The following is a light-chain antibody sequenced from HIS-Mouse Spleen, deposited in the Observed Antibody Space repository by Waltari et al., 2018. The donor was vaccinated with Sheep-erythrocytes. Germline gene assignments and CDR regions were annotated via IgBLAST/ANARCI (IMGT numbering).Light chain of an antibody. J-gene: IGLJ3*02. CDR3: CSYAGSSTPWV. Sequence: SALTQPASVSGSPGQSITISCTGTSSDVGSYNLVSWYQQHPGKAPTLRIYEGIKRRSGVSNRFSGSKSGNTASRTISGLQAEDEAVYYCCSYAGSSTPWVFGGGTKLTVL. CDR2: EGI. V-gene: IGLV2-23*01. CDR1: SSDVGSYNL.